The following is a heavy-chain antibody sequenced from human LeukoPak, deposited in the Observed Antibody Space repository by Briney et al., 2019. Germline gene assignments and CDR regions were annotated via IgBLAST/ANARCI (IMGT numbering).Heavy chain of an antibody. Sequence: SETLSLTCAVYGGSFSGYYWSWIRLPPGKGLEWIGEINHGGSANYNPSLNSRVTISVDTSKNQFSLKLSSVTAADTAVYYCARHSYARSGYYSRPYYFDYWGQGTLVTVSS. CDR3: ARHSYARSGYYSRPYYFDY. J-gene: IGHJ4*02. CDR2: INHGGSA. V-gene: IGHV4-34*01. D-gene: IGHD3-22*01. CDR1: GGSFSGYY.